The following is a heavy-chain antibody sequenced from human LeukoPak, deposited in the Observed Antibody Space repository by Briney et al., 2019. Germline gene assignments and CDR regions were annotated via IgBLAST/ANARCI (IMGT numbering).Heavy chain of an antibody. CDR1: GGSISSSNW. Sequence: SETLSLTCAVSGGSISSSNWWSWVRQPTGKGLEWIGEIYHSGSTNYNPSLKSRVTISVDKSKNQFSLKLSSVTAADTAVYYCARDLGYDSSGYRQYYFDYWGQGTLVTVSS. V-gene: IGHV4-4*02. CDR2: IYHSGST. J-gene: IGHJ4*02. CDR3: ARDLGYDSSGYRQYYFDY. D-gene: IGHD3-22*01.